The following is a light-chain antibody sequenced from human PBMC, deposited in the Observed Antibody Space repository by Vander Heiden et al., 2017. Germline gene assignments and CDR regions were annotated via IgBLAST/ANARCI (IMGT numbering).Light chain of an antibody. J-gene: IGLJ2*01. V-gene: IGLV1-44*01. CDR3: AAWDDSLNGPV. CDR2: SHN. CDR1: SSNIGSKA. Sequence: QSVLTQPPSASGTPGTRVTISCSGSSSNIGSKAVNWYQQLPGTAPKLLIYSHNQRPSGVPDRFSASKSGTSASLAISGLQSEDEADYYCAAWDDSLNGPVFGGGTKLTVL.